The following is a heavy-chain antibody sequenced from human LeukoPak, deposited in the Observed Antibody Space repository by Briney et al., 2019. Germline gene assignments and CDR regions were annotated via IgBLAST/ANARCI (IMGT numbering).Heavy chain of an antibody. CDR2: INTNTGNP. CDR1: GYSFTDYI. Sequence: ASVKVSCKASGYSFTDYILNWVRQAPGQGLEWMGWINTNTGNPMYAQGFIRRFVFSLDTSVSTAYLQISDLKTEDTAVYYCARDYQIGIAVDYNWFDPWGQGTLVTVSS. V-gene: IGHV7-4-1*02. CDR3: ARDYQIGIAVDYNWFDP. J-gene: IGHJ5*02. D-gene: IGHD6-19*01.